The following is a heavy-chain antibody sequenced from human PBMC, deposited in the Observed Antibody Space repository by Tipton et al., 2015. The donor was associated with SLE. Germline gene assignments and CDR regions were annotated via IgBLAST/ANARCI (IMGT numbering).Heavy chain of an antibody. J-gene: IGHJ6*03. CDR3: ARDVYYYMDV. V-gene: IGHV4-59*01. CDR1: GVSISSYY. CDR2: IYYSGST. Sequence: TLSLTCTVSGVSISSYYWSWIRQPPGKGLEWIGYIYYSGSTNYNPSLKSRVTISLDTSKNQFSLKLSSVTAADTAVYYCARDVYYYMDVWGKGTTVTVSS.